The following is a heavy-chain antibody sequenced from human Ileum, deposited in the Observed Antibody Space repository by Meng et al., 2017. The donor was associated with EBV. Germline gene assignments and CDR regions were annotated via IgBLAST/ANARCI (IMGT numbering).Heavy chain of an antibody. D-gene: IGHD3-16*01. CDR3: ARGSGAGGRDWFDP. J-gene: IGHJ5*02. V-gene: IGHV1-8*02. CDR2: MNSNSGNT. Sequence: QGHLVQSGAEVKKPGASVKVSCKASGYTFINHYIDLFRQAPGQGLEWMGWMNSNSGNTGYGQKFQDRVTMTRNTSISTAYMELSSLTSEDTALYYCARGSGAGGRDWFDPWGQGTLVTVSS. CDR1: GYTFINHY.